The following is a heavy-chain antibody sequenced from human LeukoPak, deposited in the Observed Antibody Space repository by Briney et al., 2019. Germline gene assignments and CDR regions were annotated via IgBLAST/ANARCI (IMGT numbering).Heavy chain of an antibody. J-gene: IGHJ4*02. CDR3: VREDTPATANY. CDR2: ISGGGDIT. Sequence: GGSLRLSCAASGFNFANHAMSWVRKTAGKGLEWVSAISGGGDITYYADSVKGRFTISRDNSKDTLFLQMHSLRPGDTAVYYCVREDTPATANYWGQGTLVTISS. V-gene: IGHV3-23*01. CDR1: GFNFANHA. D-gene: IGHD2-21*02.